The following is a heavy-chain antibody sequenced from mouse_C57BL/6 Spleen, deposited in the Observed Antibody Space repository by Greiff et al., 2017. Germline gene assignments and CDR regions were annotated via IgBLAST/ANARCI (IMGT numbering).Heavy chain of an antibody. CDR3: AIGSTMITTRGYYFDY. CDR2: IYPSDSET. CDR1: GYTFTSYW. J-gene: IGHJ2*01. D-gene: IGHD2-4*01. Sequence: VQLQQPGAELVRPGSSVKLSCKASGYTFTSYWMDWVKQRPGQGLEWIGNIYPSDSETHYNQKFKDKATLTVDKSSSTAYMQLSSLTSEDSAVYYCAIGSTMITTRGYYFDYWGQGTTLTVSS. V-gene: IGHV1-61*01.